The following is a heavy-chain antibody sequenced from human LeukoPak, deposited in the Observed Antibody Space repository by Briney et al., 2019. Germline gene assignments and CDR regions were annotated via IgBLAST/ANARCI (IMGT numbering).Heavy chain of an antibody. J-gene: IGHJ4*02. D-gene: IGHD3-22*01. CDR1: GYTFTSYG. Sequence: GASVKVSCKTSGYTFTSYGINWVRQAPGQGLEWMGWISAYNGNTNYAQKLQGRVTMTTDTSTSTAYMELRSLRSDDTAVYYCATANYDSSVNDYWGQGTLVTVSS. V-gene: IGHV1-18*01. CDR2: ISAYNGNT. CDR3: ATANYDSSVNDY.